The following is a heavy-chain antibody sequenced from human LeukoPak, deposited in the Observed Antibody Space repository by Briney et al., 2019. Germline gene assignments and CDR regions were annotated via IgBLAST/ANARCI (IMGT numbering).Heavy chain of an antibody. CDR1: GYTFTSYD. CDR2: MNPNSGNT. V-gene: IGHV1-8*01. Sequence: ASVKVSCKASGYTFTSYDINWVRQATGQGLEWMGWMNPNSGNTGYAQKFQGRVTMTRNTSISTAYMELSSLRSEDTAVYYCARGLRFTIFGVDYYYYMDVWGKETTVTVSS. J-gene: IGHJ6*03. CDR3: ARGLRFTIFGVDYYYYMDV. D-gene: IGHD3-3*01.